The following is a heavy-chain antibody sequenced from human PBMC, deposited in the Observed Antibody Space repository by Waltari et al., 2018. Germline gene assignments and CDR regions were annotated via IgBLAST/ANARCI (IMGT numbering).Heavy chain of an antibody. Sequence: QLQLQESGPGLVKPSETLSLTCTVSGGSISSSSYYWGWIRQPPGNGLEWIGSIYYSGSTYYNPSLKSRVTISVDTSKNQFSLKLSSVTAADTAVYYCARDWGITIFGVARGYYMDVWGKGTTVTISS. CDR1: GGSISSSSYY. CDR2: IYYSGST. V-gene: IGHV4-39*07. D-gene: IGHD3-3*01. J-gene: IGHJ6*03. CDR3: ARDWGITIFGVARGYYMDV.